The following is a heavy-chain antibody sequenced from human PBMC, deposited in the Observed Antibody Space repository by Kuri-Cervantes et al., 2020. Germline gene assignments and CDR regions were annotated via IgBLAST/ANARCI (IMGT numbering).Heavy chain of an antibody. D-gene: IGHD3-10*01. Sequence: SETLSLTCTVSGGSISSYYWSWIRQPPGKGLEWIGYIYYSGSTNYNPSLKSRVTISVDTSKNQFSLKLSSVTAADTAVYYCARDQLRWFGELWDYWGQGTLVTVSS. CDR3: ARDQLRWFGELWDY. J-gene: IGHJ4*02. CDR2: IYYSGST. V-gene: IGHV4-59*13. CDR1: GGSISSYY.